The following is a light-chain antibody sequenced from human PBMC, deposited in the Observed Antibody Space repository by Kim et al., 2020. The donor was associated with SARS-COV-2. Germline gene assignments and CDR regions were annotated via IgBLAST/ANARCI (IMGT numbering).Light chain of an antibody. Sequence: TLSSSVGDRVTITCRASQSIYSSLAWYQQKPGKAPKVLIYDASSLASGVPSRFSGSGSGTEFTLTISSLQPDDFATYYCQQYNTNFGGGTKVDIK. V-gene: IGKV1-5*01. J-gene: IGKJ4*01. CDR2: DAS. CDR1: QSIYSS. CDR3: QQYNTN.